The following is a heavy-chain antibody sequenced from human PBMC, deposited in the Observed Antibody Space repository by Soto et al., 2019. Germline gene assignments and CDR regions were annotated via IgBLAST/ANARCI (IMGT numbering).Heavy chain of an antibody. Sequence: GGSLRLSCAASGFTFSSYSMNWVRQAPGKGLEWVSSISSSSSYIYYADSVKGRFTISRDNAKNSLYLQMNSLRAEDTAVYYCARYLAARYGMDVWGQGTTVTVSS. CDR1: GFTFSSYS. D-gene: IGHD6-13*01. V-gene: IGHV3-21*01. J-gene: IGHJ6*02. CDR2: ISSSSSYI. CDR3: ARYLAARYGMDV.